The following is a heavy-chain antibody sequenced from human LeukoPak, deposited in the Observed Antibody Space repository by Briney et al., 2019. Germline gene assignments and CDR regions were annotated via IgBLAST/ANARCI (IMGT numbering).Heavy chain of an antibody. Sequence: GGSLRLSCAASGFTFSSYSMNWVRQAPGKGLEWVSSISSSSSYIYYADSVKGRFTISRDNAKNSLYLQMNSLRAEDTAVYYCARDNRRFDSTGYYDFHYWGQGNLVTVSS. D-gene: IGHD3-22*01. CDR2: ISSSSSYI. CDR3: ARDNRRFDSTGYYDFHY. V-gene: IGHV3-21*01. CDR1: GFTFSSYS. J-gene: IGHJ4*02.